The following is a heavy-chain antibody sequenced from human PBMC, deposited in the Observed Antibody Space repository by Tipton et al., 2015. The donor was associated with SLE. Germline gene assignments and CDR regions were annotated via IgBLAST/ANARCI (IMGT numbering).Heavy chain of an antibody. J-gene: IGHJ3*02. Sequence: TLSLTCAVYGGSFSGYYWSWIRQPPGKGLERIGEINHSGSTNYNPSLKSRLTISVDTSKNQFSLKLSSVTAADTAVYYCARGSTLAAFDIWGQGTMVTVSS. V-gene: IGHV4-34*01. CDR1: GGSFSGYY. CDR3: ARGSTLAAFDI. CDR2: INHSGST.